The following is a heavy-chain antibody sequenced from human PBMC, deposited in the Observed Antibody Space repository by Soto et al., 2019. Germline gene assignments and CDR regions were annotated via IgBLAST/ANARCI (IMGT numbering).Heavy chain of an antibody. CDR3: ARQRDGY. V-gene: IGHV3-7*05. CDR1: GFTFGRYW. J-gene: IGHJ4*02. CDR2: IKEDGSEK. Sequence: PGGSLRLSCAASGFTFGRYWMTWFRQAPGKGLEWVANIKEDGSEKYYVDSVKGRFTISRDNARNSLFLQLNSLRAEDTAVYYCARQRDGYWGQGT.